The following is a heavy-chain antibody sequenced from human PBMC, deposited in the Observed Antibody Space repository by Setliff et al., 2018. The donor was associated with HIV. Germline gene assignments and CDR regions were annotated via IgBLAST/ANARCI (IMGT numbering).Heavy chain of an antibody. V-gene: IGHV1-46*01. CDR2: INTSGGSA. D-gene: IGHD6-19*01. Sequence: ASVKVSCKASGYTFTSYPMHWVRQAPGQGLEWMGVINTSGGSAGYAGKFRGRVTMTRDTSTSTVYMDLRNLRSEDTAVYYCARNQGDSSGWYAGDYWGQGALVTVSS. J-gene: IGHJ4*02. CDR3: ARNQGDSSGWYAGDY. CDR1: GYTFTSYP.